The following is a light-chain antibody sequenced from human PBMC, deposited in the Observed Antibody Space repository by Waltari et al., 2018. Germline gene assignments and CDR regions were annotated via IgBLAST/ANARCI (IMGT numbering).Light chain of an antibody. CDR2: GAS. Sequence: EIVTTQSPVTLSVSPGERATLSCRTSQNVNSNLAWYQQKPGQAPRLLVFGASTRATGIPARFTGSGSGTEFTLTISSLQSEDFAVDYCQQYETWPPWTFGQGTKVDIK. CDR1: QNVNSN. J-gene: IGKJ1*01. CDR3: QQYETWPPWT. V-gene: IGKV3-15*01.